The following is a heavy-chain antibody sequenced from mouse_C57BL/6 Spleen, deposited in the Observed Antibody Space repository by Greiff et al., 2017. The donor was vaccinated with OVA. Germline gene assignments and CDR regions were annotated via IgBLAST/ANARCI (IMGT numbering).Heavy chain of an antibody. V-gene: IGHV1-81*01. CDR1: GYTFTSYG. CDR2: IYPRSGNT. Sequence: VQLQQSGAELARPGASVKLSCKASGYTFTSYGISWVKQRTGQGLEWIGEIYPRSGNTYYNEKFKGKATLTADKSSSTAYMELRSLTSEDSAVXFCARGDYYGKARYFDYWGQGTTLTVSS. D-gene: IGHD1-1*01. CDR3: ARGDYYGKARYFDY. J-gene: IGHJ2*01.